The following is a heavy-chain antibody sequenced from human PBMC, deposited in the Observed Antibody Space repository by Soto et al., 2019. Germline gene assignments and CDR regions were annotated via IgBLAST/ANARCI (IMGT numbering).Heavy chain of an antibody. V-gene: IGHV1-18*04. CDR3: ARDLDPSGSYYTDY. Sequence: QVQLVQSGAEVKKPGASVKVSCKASGYNFMPYGVNWVRQAPGQGLEWMGWISPWKGHTNYAQSLQGRVTMTTDTSTSTAYMELRSLTSDDTAVYYCARDLDPSGSYYTDYWGPGTLVTVSS. D-gene: IGHD3-10*01. CDR1: GYNFMPYG. J-gene: IGHJ4*02. CDR2: ISPWKGHT.